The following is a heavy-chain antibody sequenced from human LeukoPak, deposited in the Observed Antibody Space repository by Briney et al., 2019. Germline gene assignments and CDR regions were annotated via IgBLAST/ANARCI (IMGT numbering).Heavy chain of an antibody. D-gene: IGHD6-13*01. V-gene: IGHV4-34*01. CDR2: INHSGST. CDR1: GGSFSGYY. Sequence: SETLSLTCAVYGGSFSGYYWSWIRQPPGKGLEWIGEINHSGSTNYNPSLKSRVTISVDTSKNQFSLKLSSVTAADTAVYYCARYSSSWYRRRYYFDYWGQGTLVTVSS. J-gene: IGHJ4*02. CDR3: ARYSSSWYRRRYYFDY.